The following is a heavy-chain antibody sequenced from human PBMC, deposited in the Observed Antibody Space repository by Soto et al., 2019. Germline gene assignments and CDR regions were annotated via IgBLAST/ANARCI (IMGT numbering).Heavy chain of an antibody. J-gene: IGHJ4*02. D-gene: IGHD3-10*01. CDR3: TTDQAWVRGRGFDY. CDR1: GFTFSNAW. V-gene: IGHV3-15*01. Sequence: EVQLVESGGGLVKPGGSLRLSCAASGFTFSNAWMSWVRQAPGKGLEWVGRIKSKTDGGTTDYAAPVKGRFTISRDDSKNTLYLQMNSLKTEDTAVYYCTTDQAWVRGRGFDYWGQGTLVTVSS. CDR2: IKSKTDGGTT.